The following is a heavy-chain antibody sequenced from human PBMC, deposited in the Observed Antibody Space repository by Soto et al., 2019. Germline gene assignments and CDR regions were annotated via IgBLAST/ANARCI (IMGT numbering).Heavy chain of an antibody. D-gene: IGHD7-27*01. CDR2: ISPYNGST. CDR1: GYTFTSYY. J-gene: IGHJ5*02. CDR3: ARDSPPNYL. Sequence: ASVKVSCKASGYTFTSYYMHWVRQAPGQGLEWMGWISPYNGSTNYAQKLQGRVTMTTDTSTSTAYMELRSLRSDDTAVYYCARDSPPNYLWGQGTLVTVSS. V-gene: IGHV1-18*04.